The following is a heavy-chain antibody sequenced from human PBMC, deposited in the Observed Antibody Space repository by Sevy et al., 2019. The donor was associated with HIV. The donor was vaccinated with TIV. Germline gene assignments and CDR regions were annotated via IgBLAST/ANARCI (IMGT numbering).Heavy chain of an antibody. Sequence: ASVKVSCKASGGTFSSYAISWVRQAPGQGLEWMGGIIPIFGTANYAQKFQGRVTITADESTSTAYMELSSLRSEDTAGYYCGGGGIAADYYYYGMDVWGQGTTVTVSS. V-gene: IGHV1-69*13. CDR1: GGTFSSYA. CDR2: IIPIFGTA. D-gene: IGHD6-13*01. J-gene: IGHJ6*02. CDR3: GGGGIAADYYYYGMDV.